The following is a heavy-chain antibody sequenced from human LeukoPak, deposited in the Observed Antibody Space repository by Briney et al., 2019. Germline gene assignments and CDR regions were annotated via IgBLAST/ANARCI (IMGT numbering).Heavy chain of an antibody. CDR2: VSSGGGIT. D-gene: IGHD1-26*01. J-gene: IGHJ5*02. V-gene: IGHV3-23*01. Sequence: PGGSLRLSCIPTGFTFKNYAMTWVRQAPGRGLEWVSTVSSGGGITYYADSVQGRFTISRDNVKNILYLQMNSLRAEDTALYYCAKGGLSGRPINNWFDPWGQGTLVTVSS. CDR3: AKGGLSGRPINNWFDP. CDR1: GFTFKNYA.